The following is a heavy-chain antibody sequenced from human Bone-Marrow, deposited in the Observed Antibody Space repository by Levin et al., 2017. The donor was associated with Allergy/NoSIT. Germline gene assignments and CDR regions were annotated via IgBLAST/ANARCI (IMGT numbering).Heavy chain of an antibody. D-gene: IGHD1-26*01. Sequence: GGSLRLSCVASGFTFNNAWMIWVRQAPGKGLEWVGRIKSNADGGTTDWAAPVKGRFTISRDDSKNTVYLQMNSLNIEDTAVYYCATDGGGDYNFDCWGQGTLVTVAS. CDR1: GFTFNNAW. J-gene: IGHJ4*02. V-gene: IGHV3-15*01. CDR2: IKSNADGGTT. CDR3: ATDGGGDYNFDC.